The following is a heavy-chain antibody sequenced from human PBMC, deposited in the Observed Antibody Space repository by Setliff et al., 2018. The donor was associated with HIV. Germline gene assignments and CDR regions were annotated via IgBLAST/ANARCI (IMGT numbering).Heavy chain of an antibody. Sequence: GGSLRLSCAASGFTFSNNWMHWVRQAPGKGLVWVSRINGDGSSTLYADSVKGRFTISRDNAKNTLYLQMNSLRAEDTAVYYCARNSYFFDYWGQGTLVTVSS. D-gene: IGHD2-15*01. CDR3: ARNSYFFDY. V-gene: IGHV3-74*01. J-gene: IGHJ4*02. CDR2: INGDGSST. CDR1: GFTFSNNW.